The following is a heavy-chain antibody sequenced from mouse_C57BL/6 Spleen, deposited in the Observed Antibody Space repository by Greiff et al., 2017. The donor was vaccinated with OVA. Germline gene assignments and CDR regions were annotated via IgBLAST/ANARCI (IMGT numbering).Heavy chain of an antibody. J-gene: IGHJ2*01. D-gene: IGHD2-4*01. CDR2: ISDGGSYT. CDR3: ARDRNDYDGEGYYFDY. CDR1: GFTFSSYA. Sequence: EVKLEESGGGLVKPGGSLKLSCAASGFTFSSYAMSWVRQTPEKRLEWVATISDGGSYTYYPDNVKGRFTISRDNAKNNLYLQMSHLKSEDTAMYYCARDRNDYDGEGYYFDYWGQGTTLTVSS. V-gene: IGHV5-4*01.